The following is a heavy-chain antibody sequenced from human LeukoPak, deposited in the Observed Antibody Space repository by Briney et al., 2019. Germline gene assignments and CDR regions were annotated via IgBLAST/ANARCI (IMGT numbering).Heavy chain of an antibody. Sequence: GRSLRLSCAASGFTFSSYAMHWVRQAPGKGLEWVAVISYDGSNKYYADSVKGRFTISRDNSKNTLYLQMNSLRAEDTAVYYCAKDKNTMIVVVRDIDYWGQGTLVTVSS. CDR3: AKDKNTMIVVVRDIDY. CDR2: ISYDGSNK. D-gene: IGHD3-22*01. CDR1: GFTFSSYA. J-gene: IGHJ4*02. V-gene: IGHV3-30-3*01.